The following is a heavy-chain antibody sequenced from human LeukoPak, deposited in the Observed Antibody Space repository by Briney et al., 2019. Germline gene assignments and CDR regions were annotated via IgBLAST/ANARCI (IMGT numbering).Heavy chain of an antibody. D-gene: IGHD2-15*01. CDR3: ARLGYCSGGSCYRYFDY. CDR2: IKQDGSEK. Sequence: PGGSLRLSCAASGFTFSSYWMSWVRQAPGKGLEWVANIKQDGSEKYYVDSVKGRFTISRDNAKNSQYLQMNSLRAEDTAVYYCARLGYCSGGSCYRYFDYWGQGTLVTVSS. J-gene: IGHJ4*02. V-gene: IGHV3-7*03. CDR1: GFTFSSYW.